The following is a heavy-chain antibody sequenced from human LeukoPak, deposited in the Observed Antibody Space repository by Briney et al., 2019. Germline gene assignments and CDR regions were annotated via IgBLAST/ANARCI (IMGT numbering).Heavy chain of an antibody. V-gene: IGHV3-53*01. D-gene: IGHD3-10*01. Sequence: GGSLRLSCAASGFTVSSNYMSWVRQAPGKGLEWVSVIYSGGSTYYADSVKGRFTISRHNSENTLHLQMNSLRAEDTAVYYCAKMQGSEITRWNFDYWGQGTLVTVSS. CDR1: GFTVSSNY. CDR3: AKMQGSEITRWNFDY. CDR2: IYSGGST. J-gene: IGHJ4*02.